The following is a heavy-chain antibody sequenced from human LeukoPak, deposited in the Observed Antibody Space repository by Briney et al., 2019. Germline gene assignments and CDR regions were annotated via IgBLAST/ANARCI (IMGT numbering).Heavy chain of an antibody. CDR1: GLTFSSYS. J-gene: IGHJ3*01. D-gene: IGHD3-22*01. V-gene: IGHV3-48*01. Sequence: GGSLRLSCAASGLTFSSYSMSWVRQAPGKGLVWVSYISSSSTTIYYADSVKGRFTISRDNAKNSLYLQMNSLRAEDTAVYYCARDPYYYDSSPLGVWGQGTMVTVSS. CDR3: ARDPYYYDSSPLGV. CDR2: ISSSSTTI.